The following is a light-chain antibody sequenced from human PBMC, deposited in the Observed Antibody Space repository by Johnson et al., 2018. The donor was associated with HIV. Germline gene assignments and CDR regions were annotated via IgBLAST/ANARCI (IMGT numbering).Light chain of an antibody. Sequence: QSVLTQPPSLSAAPGQTVTISCSGSSSNIGNNYVSWYQQLPGTAPKLFIYDNDKRPSGIPDRFSGSKSGTSATLGITGLQTGDEADYYCGTWDSGLGALYVFGTGTKGTVL. CDR2: DND. CDR3: GTWDSGLGALYV. CDR1: SSNIGNNY. V-gene: IGLV1-51*01. J-gene: IGLJ1*01.